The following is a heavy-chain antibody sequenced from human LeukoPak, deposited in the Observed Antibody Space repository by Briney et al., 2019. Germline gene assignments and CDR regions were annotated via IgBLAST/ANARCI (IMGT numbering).Heavy chain of an antibody. J-gene: IGHJ4*02. D-gene: IGHD4-23*01. CDR2: MNPNSGTT. Sequence: ASVKVSCKASGCTFTSYDINWVRQATGQGLEWMGWMNPNSGTTGYAQKFQGRVIITRNTSISTAYMELSSLRSEDTAVYYCARVDGVTNFDYWGQGTLVTVSS. CDR1: GCTFTSYD. V-gene: IGHV1-8*03. CDR3: ARVDGVTNFDY.